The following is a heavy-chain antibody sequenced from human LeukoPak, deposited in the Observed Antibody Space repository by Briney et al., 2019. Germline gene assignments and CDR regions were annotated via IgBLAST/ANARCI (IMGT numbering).Heavy chain of an antibody. CDR1: GYTFTGYY. CDR3: ARGVEYSNSPGNY. CDR2: IDPNSGGT. D-gene: IGHD6-6*01. Sequence: ASVKVSCKASGYTFTGYYMHWVRQAPGQGLEWMGWIDPNSGGTNDAQKFQGRVTMTRDTSIGTAYMELSRLRSDDTAVYYCARGVEYSNSPGNYWGQGTLVTVSS. V-gene: IGHV1-2*02. J-gene: IGHJ4*02.